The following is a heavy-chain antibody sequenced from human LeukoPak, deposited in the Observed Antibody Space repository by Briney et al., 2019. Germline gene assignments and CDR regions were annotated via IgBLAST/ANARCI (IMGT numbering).Heavy chain of an antibody. CDR2: ISYDGSNK. CDR1: GFTFSSYA. CDR3: ARDLDWDPAPPDYYDSSDHAGMRNDAFDI. J-gene: IGHJ3*02. Sequence: PGRSLRLSCAASGFTFSSYAMHWVRQAPGKGLEWVAVISYDGSNKYYADSVKGRFTISRDNSKNTLYLQMNSLRAEDTAVYYCARDLDWDPAPPDYYDSSDHAGMRNDAFDIWGQGTMVTVSS. V-gene: IGHV3-30*04. D-gene: IGHD3-22*01.